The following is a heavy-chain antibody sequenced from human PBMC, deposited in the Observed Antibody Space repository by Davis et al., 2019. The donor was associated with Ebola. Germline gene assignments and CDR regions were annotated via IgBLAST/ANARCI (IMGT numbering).Heavy chain of an antibody. J-gene: IGHJ4*02. CDR2: INPNSGGT. D-gene: IGHD1-26*01. V-gene: IGHV1-2*06. CDR3: ARIVAWRELLVLRTDFDY. Sequence: AASVKVSCKASGGTFSSYAISWVRQAPGQGLEWMGRINPNSGGTNYAQKFQGRVTMTRDTSISTAYMELSRLRSDDTAVYYCARIVAWRELLVLRTDFDYWGQGTLVTVSS. CDR1: GGTFSSYA.